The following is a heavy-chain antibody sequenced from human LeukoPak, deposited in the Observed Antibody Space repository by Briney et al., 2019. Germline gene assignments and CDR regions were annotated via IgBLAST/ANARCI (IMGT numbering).Heavy chain of an antibody. Sequence: ASVKVSCKASGGTFSSYAISWVRQAPGQGLEWMGGIIPIFGTANYAQKFQGRVTIIADKSTSTAYMELSSLRSEDTAVYYCARDSTMVRGVIWDYYYGMDVWGKGTTVTVSS. CDR3: ARDSTMVRGVIWDYYYGMDV. D-gene: IGHD3-10*01. CDR1: GGTFSSYA. CDR2: IIPIFGTA. J-gene: IGHJ6*04. V-gene: IGHV1-69*06.